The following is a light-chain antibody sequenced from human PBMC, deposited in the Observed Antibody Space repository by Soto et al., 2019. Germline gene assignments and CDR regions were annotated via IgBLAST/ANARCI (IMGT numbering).Light chain of an antibody. CDR1: QDISNY. Sequence: DIQMTQSPSSLSASVGDRVTITCQASQDISNYLNWYQQKPGKAPKLLIYDASNLETGGPSRFSGSGSGTDFTFTISSLQPEDIATYYCQKYNNLPPTFGPGTKVDIK. CDR2: DAS. CDR3: QKYNNLPPT. V-gene: IGKV1-33*01. J-gene: IGKJ3*01.